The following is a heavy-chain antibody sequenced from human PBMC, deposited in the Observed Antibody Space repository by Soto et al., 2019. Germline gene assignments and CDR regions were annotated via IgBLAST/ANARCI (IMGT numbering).Heavy chain of an antibody. V-gene: IGHV3-66*01. D-gene: IGHD6-13*01. CDR2: IYSGGST. Sequence: GGSLRLSCAASGFTVSSNYMSWVRQAPGKGLEWVSVIYSGGSTYYADSVKGRFTISRDNSKNTLYLQMNSLRAEDTAVYYCARGVAAVYYYYYYMDVWGKGTTVTVSS. CDR3: ARGVAAVYYYYYYMDV. J-gene: IGHJ6*03. CDR1: GFTVSSNY.